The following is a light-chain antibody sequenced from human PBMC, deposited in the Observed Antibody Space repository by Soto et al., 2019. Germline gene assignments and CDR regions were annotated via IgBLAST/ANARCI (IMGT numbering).Light chain of an antibody. CDR1: QDIRND. CDR3: QKCNIAPFT. Sequence: DIQMTQSPSSLSASVGDRVTITCRASQDIRNDLAWYQQKPGKVPKVLIHAASTLQSGVPSRFSGSGSGTDFTLTISGLQPDDVATYYCQKCNIAPFTFGPGTKVDSK. J-gene: IGKJ3*01. V-gene: IGKV1-27*01. CDR2: AAS.